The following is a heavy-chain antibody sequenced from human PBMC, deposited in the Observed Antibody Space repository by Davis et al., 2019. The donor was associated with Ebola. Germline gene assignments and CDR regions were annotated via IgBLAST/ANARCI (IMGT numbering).Heavy chain of an antibody. J-gene: IGHJ5*02. Sequence: AASVKVSCKASGGTFSSYAISWVRQAPGQGLEWMGRIIPILGIANYAQKFQGRVTITADKSTSTAYMELRSLRSDDTAVYYCARAITMIVAGWFDPWGQGTLVTVSS. D-gene: IGHD3-22*01. CDR1: GGTFSSYA. CDR2: IIPILGIA. CDR3: ARAITMIVAGWFDP. V-gene: IGHV1-69*04.